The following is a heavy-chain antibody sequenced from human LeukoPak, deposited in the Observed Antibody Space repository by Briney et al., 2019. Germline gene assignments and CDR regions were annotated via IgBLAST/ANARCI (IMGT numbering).Heavy chain of an antibody. CDR2: IKEDGSRI. J-gene: IGHJ4*02. CDR3: VGSSGWLFDY. CDR1: GFTFSNYW. Sequence: GGSLRLSCAGTGFTFSNYWMNWVRQAPGKGLEWVANIKEDGSRINYVDSVKGRFTISKDNAKNSVYLQMDNLRAEDTAVYYCVGSSGWLFDYWGQGILVAVSS. D-gene: IGHD6-19*01. V-gene: IGHV3-7*01.